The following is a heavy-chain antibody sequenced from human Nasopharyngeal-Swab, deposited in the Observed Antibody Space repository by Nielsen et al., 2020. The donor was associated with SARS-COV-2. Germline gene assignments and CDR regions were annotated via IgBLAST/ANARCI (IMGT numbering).Heavy chain of an antibody. Sequence: GESLKISCVASGFIVSSNYMSWVRQAPGKGLEWVSVIYSGGSTYYADSVKGRFTISRDNSKNTLYLQMNSLRVEDTAVYYCARDGSGSYYWYYYMDVWGKGTTVTVSS. CDR1: GFIVSSNY. V-gene: IGHV3-53*01. CDR3: ARDGSGSYYWYYYMDV. J-gene: IGHJ6*03. D-gene: IGHD3-10*01. CDR2: IYSGGST.